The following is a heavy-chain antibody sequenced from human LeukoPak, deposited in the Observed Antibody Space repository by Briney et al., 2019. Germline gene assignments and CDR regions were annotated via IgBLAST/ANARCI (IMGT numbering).Heavy chain of an antibody. D-gene: IGHD5/OR15-5a*01. CDR2: ISSSSSYI. Sequence: PGGSLRLSCAASAFTFSSYGMSWVRQAPGKGLEWVSSISSSSSYIYYADSVKGRFTISRDNAKNSLYLQMNSLRAEDTAVYYCARDWTAAVYAPFDYWGQGTLVTVSS. CDR1: AFTFSSYG. V-gene: IGHV3-21*01. J-gene: IGHJ4*02. CDR3: ARDWTAAVYAPFDY.